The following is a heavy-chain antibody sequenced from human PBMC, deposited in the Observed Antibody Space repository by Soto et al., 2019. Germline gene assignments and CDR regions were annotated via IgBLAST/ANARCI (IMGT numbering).Heavy chain of an antibody. J-gene: IGHJ6*02. CDR1: GGSFSGYY. D-gene: IGHD3-3*01. CDR2: INHSGST. CDR3: ARGKVDYDFWSGYSYYYYYYGMDV. Sequence: NPSETLSLTCAVYGGSFSGYYWSWIRQPPGKGLEWIGEINHSGSTNYNPSLKSRVTISVDTSKNQFSLKLSSVTAADTAVYYCARGKVDYDFWSGYSYYYYYYGMDVWGQGTTVTVSS. V-gene: IGHV4-34*01.